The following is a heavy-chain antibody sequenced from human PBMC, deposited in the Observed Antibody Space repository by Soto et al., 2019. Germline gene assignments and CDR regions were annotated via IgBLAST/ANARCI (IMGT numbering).Heavy chain of an antibody. CDR2: IYPGDSDT. CDR1: GYSFTSYW. Sequence: GESLKISCKGSGYSFTSYWIGWVRQMPGKGLEWMGIIYPGDSDTRYSPSFQGQVTISADKSISTAYLQMNALRHEDTAVYFCARDSGWPILNFDNWGQGTPVTVSS. CDR3: ARDSGWPILNFDN. D-gene: IGHD3-10*01. J-gene: IGHJ4*02. V-gene: IGHV5-51*01.